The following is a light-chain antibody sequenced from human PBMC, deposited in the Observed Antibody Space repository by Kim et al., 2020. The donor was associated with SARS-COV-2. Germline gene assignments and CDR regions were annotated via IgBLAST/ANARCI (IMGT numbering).Light chain of an antibody. CDR2: AAS. CDR3: QQLNSYLT. Sequence: SASVGDRVSLTCRASQDISTYLAWYRQKPGEAPTLLIYAASTLEDGVPSRFSGSGSGTDFTLTISSLQPEDFATYYCQQLNSYLTFGQGTRLEIK. V-gene: IGKV1-9*01. J-gene: IGKJ5*01. CDR1: QDISTY.